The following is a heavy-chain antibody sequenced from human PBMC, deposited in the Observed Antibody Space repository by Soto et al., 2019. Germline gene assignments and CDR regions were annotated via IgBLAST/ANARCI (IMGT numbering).Heavy chain of an antibody. Sequence: SETLSLTCTVSGGSISSSSYSWGWGWIRQPPGKGLEWIGTVYYSGSTYYNPSLKSRLTISVDTSKNQFSLKLSSVTAADTAVYYWARHQCTSTSCYAGPWGQGTLVTVSS. CDR1: GGSISSSSYS. J-gene: IGHJ4*02. V-gene: IGHV4-39*01. D-gene: IGHD2-2*01. CDR2: VYYSGST. CDR3: ARHQCTSTSCYAGP.